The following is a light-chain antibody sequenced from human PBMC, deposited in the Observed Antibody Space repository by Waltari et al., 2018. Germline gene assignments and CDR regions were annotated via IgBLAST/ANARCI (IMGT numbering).Light chain of an antibody. J-gene: IGLJ3*02. V-gene: IGLV1-40*01. CDR2: GNN. CDR3: QSYDSSLSGAWV. Sequence: QSVLTQPPSVSGAPGQRVTISCTGSSSNIGAGYDVHWFQQLPGTAPKLPIYGNNNRPPGFPDLFSGSKSGTSASRAISGLQAEDDADYHCQSYDSSLSGAWVFGGGTKLTVL. CDR1: SSNIGAGYD.